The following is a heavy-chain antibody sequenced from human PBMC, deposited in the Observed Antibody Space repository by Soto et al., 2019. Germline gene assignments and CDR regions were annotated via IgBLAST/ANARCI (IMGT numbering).Heavy chain of an antibody. CDR2: IFWNDDL. D-gene: IGHD2-21*01. CDR3: ADRLGDTNAGEAFDY. CDR1: GFSLSTSGVG. J-gene: IGHJ4*02. Sequence: QITLKESGPTLVKPTQTLTLTCTFSGFSLSTSGVGVGWIRQPPGKALEWLALIFWNDDLRYSPSLKSRLSNTENTCNTQVALIMTNIDPVDTATYYCADRLGDTNAGEAFDYWARGTLVTVSA. V-gene: IGHV2-5*01.